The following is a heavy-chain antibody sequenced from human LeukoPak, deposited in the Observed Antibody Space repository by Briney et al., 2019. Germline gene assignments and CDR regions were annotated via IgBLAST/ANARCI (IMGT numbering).Heavy chain of an antibody. CDR1: GFTFSSYA. Sequence: GGSLRLSCAASGFTFSSYAMHWVRQAPGKGLEWVAVISYDGSNKYYADSVKGRFTISRDNSKNTLYLQMNSLRAEDTAVYYCAKFGSSGLVTTPNDYWGQGTLVTVSS. J-gene: IGHJ4*02. CDR3: AKFGSSGLVTTPNDY. V-gene: IGHV3-30-3*02. CDR2: ISYDGSNK. D-gene: IGHD3-22*01.